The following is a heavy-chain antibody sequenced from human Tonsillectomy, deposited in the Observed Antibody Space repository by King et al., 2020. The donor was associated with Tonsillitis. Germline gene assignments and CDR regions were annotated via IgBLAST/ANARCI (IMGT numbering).Heavy chain of an antibody. D-gene: IGHD3-10*01. V-gene: IGHV3-21*01. CDR2: TTSSSSYM. CDR1: GFTFNSYS. Sequence: VQLVESGGGLVKPGGSLRLSCAASGFTFNSYSMHWVRQAPGKGLEWVSSTTSSSSYMYYADSVKGRFTISRDNAKNSLFLQMNSLRLEDTAVYYCVRVVGSAKLRDYYCGLDVWGQGTPVTVSS. CDR3: VRVVGSAKLRDYYCGLDV. J-gene: IGHJ6*02.